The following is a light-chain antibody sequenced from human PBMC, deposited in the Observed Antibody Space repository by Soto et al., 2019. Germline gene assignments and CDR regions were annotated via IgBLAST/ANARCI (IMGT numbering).Light chain of an antibody. CDR3: LQRGDWPPLT. CDR1: QSVGSS. J-gene: IGKJ1*01. Sequence: EIVLTQSPATLSLSPGERATLSCRASQSVGSSLAWYQQKPGQAPRLLIYDASNRATGIPARFSGSGSRTDFTLTISSLESEDFAVYYCLQRGDWPPLTFGQGTKVEIK. CDR2: DAS. V-gene: IGKV3-11*01.